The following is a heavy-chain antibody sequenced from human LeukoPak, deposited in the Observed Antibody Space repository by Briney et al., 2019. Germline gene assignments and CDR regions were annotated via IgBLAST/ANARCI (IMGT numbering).Heavy chain of an antibody. V-gene: IGHV3-53*01. CDR1: GFSVSSTY. D-gene: IGHD2-2*02. J-gene: IGHJ6*02. CDR3: ARGIPNHYGKDV. CDR2: IYSDGTT. Sequence: GSLRLSCAASGFSVSSTYMIWVRQSPGKGLEWVSIIYSDGTTYYADSVKGRFTISRDNSKNTLYLQMNSLRADDTAVYYCARGIPNHYGKDVWGQGTTVTVSS.